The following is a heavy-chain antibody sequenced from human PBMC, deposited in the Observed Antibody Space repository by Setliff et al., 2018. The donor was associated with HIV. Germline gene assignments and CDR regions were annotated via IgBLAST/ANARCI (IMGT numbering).Heavy chain of an antibody. Sequence: NPSETLSLTCAVSGDSISSSNWWNWVRQPPGKGLEWIGEIHHGGTTNYNPSLKSRLSILLDKSNNQLSLKVTSVTAADTAVYYCARDTNYGDNIWASDMWGQGTKVTVSS. CDR2: IHHGGTT. CDR1: GDSISSSNW. CDR3: ARDTNYGDNIWASDM. J-gene: IGHJ3*02. V-gene: IGHV4-4*02. D-gene: IGHD4-17*01.